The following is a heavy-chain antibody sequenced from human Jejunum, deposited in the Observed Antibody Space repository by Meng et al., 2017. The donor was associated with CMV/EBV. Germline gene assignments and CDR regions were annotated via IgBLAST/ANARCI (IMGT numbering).Heavy chain of an antibody. Sequence: SNYTRNWGRQAPGKGLEWVASISSGSSFIFYADSVKGRFTISRDNAKNSLYLQMNSLRVEDTAVYYCARGLMGCTSTSCYSGWFDPWGQGTLVTVSS. CDR3: ARGLMGCTSTSCYSGWFDP. CDR2: ISSGSSFI. CDR1: SNYT. J-gene: IGHJ5*02. D-gene: IGHD2-2*02. V-gene: IGHV3-21*01.